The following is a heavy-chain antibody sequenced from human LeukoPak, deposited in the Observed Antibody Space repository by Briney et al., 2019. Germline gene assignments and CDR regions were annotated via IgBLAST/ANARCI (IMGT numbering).Heavy chain of an antibody. CDR2: IYYSGST. Sequence: RPSETLSLTCTVSGGSISSGGYYWSWIRQHPGKGLEWIGYIYYSGSTYYNPSLKSRVTISVDTSKNQFSLKLSSVTAADTAVYYCARESPIHDYGDYRYAFDIWGQGTMVTVSS. J-gene: IGHJ3*02. V-gene: IGHV4-31*03. D-gene: IGHD4-17*01. CDR3: ARESPIHDYGDYRYAFDI. CDR1: GGSISSGGYY.